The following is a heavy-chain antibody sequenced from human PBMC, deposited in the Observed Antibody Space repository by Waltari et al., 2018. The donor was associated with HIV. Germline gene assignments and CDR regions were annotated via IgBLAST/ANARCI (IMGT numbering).Heavy chain of an antibody. CDR3: ARGPYDILTGYDY. J-gene: IGHJ4*02. Sequence: QVQLQRWGAGLLKPSETLSPPCAVYGGSFSGYYWSWIRQPPGKGLEWIGEINHSGSTNYNPSLKSRVTISVDTSKNQFSLKLSSVTAADTAVYYCARGPYDILTGYDYWGQGTLVTVSS. V-gene: IGHV4-34*01. CDR1: GGSFSGYY. CDR2: INHSGST. D-gene: IGHD3-9*01.